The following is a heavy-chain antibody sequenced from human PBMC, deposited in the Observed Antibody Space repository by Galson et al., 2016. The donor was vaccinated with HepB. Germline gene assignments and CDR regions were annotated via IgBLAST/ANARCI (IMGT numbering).Heavy chain of an antibody. CDR3: VQGSTAPAV. J-gene: IGHJ6*04. CDR2: ISRSGDST. V-gene: IGHV3-23*01. Sequence: SLRLSCAASGFTFSTYAMGWVRQAPGKGLEVVSSISRSGDSTDYADSVKGRFTISRDNSKNTLSMQMNSLTADDTAIYYCVQGSTAPAVWGKGTTVTVSS. CDR1: GFTFSTYA. D-gene: IGHD1-26*01.